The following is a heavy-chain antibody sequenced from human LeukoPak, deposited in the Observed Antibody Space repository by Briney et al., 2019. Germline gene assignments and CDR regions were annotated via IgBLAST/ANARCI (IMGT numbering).Heavy chain of an antibody. D-gene: IGHD2-2*01. CDR1: GGSISSSSYY. CDR2: IYYSGST. Sequence: PSETLSLTCTVSGGSISSSSYYWGWIRQPPGKGLEWIGSIYYSGSTYYNPSLKSRVTISVDTSKNQFSLKLSSVTAADTAVYYCASPRVLCGSSSTSCSYSKNWFDPWGQGTLVTVSS. J-gene: IGHJ5*02. V-gene: IGHV4-39*01. CDR3: ASPRVLCGSSSTSCSYSKNWFDP.